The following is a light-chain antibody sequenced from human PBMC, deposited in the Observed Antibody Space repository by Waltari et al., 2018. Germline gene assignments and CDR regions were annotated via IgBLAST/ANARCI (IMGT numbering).Light chain of an antibody. Sequence: IQMTQSPSSLSASVGDRVTITCQASQHIDNNLAWYQQKPGKVPNLLIYKASTLQSGVPSRFSGGGSGTYFTLTISRLQPEDFATYYCQHGHSIPWTLGQGTKVEIK. CDR3: QHGHSIPWT. CDR2: KAS. V-gene: IGKV1-13*02. J-gene: IGKJ1*01. CDR1: QHIDNN.